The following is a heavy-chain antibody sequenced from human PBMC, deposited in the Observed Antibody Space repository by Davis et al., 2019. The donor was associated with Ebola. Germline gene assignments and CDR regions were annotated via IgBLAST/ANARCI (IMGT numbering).Heavy chain of an antibody. CDR3: AKDPARLRDNWFDP. D-gene: IGHD2-21*02. V-gene: IGHV3-23*01. CDR1: GFTFGDYV. CDR2: VGLGTDT. Sequence: GESLKISCAASGFTFGDYVMSWVRQAPGKGLEWVSTVGLGTDTYYADSVKGRFTISRDNSKNTLYLQMNSLRVEDTAIYYCAKDPARLRDNWFDPWGQGTLVTVSS. J-gene: IGHJ5*02.